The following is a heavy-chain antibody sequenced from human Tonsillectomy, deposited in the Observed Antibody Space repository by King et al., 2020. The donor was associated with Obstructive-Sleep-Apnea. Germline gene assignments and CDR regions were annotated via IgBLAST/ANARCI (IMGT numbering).Heavy chain of an antibody. J-gene: IGHJ4*02. CDR2: ISSTSSII. Sequence: VQLVESGGGLVQPGGSLRLSCAASGFSFSSYTMNWVRQAPGRRLEWVSYISSTSSIIYYADSVKGRFTISRDNAKNSLYLQMNSLRAEDTAVYYCTRIGMATIEGSFDYWGQGTLVTVSS. D-gene: IGHD5-24*01. CDR1: GFSFSSYT. V-gene: IGHV3-48*04. CDR3: TRIGMATIEGSFDY.